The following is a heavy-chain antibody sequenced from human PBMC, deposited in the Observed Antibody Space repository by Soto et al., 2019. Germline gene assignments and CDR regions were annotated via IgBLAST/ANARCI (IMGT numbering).Heavy chain of an antibody. CDR3: AREQDVDTAMAIYYYYGMDV. J-gene: IGHJ6*02. CDR1: GYTFTSYG. V-gene: IGHV1-18*04. D-gene: IGHD5-18*01. Sequence: GSSVKVSCKASGYTFTSYGISWVRQAPGQGLEWMGWISAYNGNTNYAQKLQGRVTMTTDTSTSTAYMELRSLRSDDTAVYYCAREQDVDTAMAIYYYYGMDVWGQGTTVTVSS. CDR2: ISAYNGNT.